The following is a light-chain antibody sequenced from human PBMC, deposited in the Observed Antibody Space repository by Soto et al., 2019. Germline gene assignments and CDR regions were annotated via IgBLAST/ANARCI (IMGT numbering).Light chain of an antibody. CDR3: CSYAGSYTFDVV. V-gene: IGLV2-11*01. CDR1: SSDVGGYNY. Sequence: QSALTQPRSVSGSPGQSVTISCTGTSSDVGGYNYVSWYQQHPGKAPKLMIYDVSKRPSGVPDRFSGSKSGNTASLTISGLQAEDEADYYFCSYAGSYTFDVVFGGGTKVTVL. J-gene: IGLJ2*01. CDR2: DVS.